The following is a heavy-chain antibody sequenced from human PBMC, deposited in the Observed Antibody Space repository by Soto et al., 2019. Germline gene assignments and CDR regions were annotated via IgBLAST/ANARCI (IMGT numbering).Heavy chain of an antibody. J-gene: IGHJ5*02. V-gene: IGHV4-4*07. CDR3: ARDQGVVVTADNWFDP. Sequence: PSETLSLTCPVSGCSITDYSWVWIRQPAGKGLEWIGRIFSSGSTNYNPSLKGRITMSLDTSKNQFSLKLNSATATDTAVYFCARDQGVVVTADNWFDPWGQGILVTVSS. D-gene: IGHD2-21*02. CDR1: GCSITDYS. CDR2: IFSSGST.